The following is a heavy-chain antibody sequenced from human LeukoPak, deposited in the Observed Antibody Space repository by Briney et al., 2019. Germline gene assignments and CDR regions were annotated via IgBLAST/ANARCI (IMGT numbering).Heavy chain of an antibody. D-gene: IGHD5-18*01. CDR2: IYYSGST. CDR3: ARRRGGYSYGLHYYYMDV. J-gene: IGHJ6*03. V-gene: IGHV4-59*01. CDR1: GGSISSYY. Sequence: SETLSLTCTVSGGSISSYYWSWIRQPPGKGLEWIGYIYYSGSTNYNPSLKSRVTISVDTSNNQFSLKLSSVTAADTAVYYCARRRGGYSYGLHYYYMDVWGKGTTVTVSS.